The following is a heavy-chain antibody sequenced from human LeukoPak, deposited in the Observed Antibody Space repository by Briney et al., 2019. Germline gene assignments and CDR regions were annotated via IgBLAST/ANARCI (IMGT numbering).Heavy chain of an antibody. CDR2: IYNGDNT. CDR1: RFTVSNNH. J-gene: IGHJ4*02. CDR3: ARASRWLAFDN. D-gene: IGHD6-19*01. V-gene: IGHV3-66*01. Sequence: PGGSLRLSCVASRFTVSNNHMNWVRQAPGKGLEWVSVIYNGDNTYYADSVQGRFTISKDNSKNTLYLQMSSLRPEDTAVYFCARASRWLAFDNWGQGTLVTVSS.